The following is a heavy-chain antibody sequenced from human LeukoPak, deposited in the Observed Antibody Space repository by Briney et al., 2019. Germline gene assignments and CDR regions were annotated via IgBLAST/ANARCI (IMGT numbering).Heavy chain of an antibody. V-gene: IGHV1-69*05. CDR1: GGTFSSYA. D-gene: IGHD2-2*01. Sequence: SVKVSCKASGGTFSSYAISWVRQAPGQGLEWMGGIIPIFGTANYAQKFQGRVTITTDESTSTAYMELSSLRSEDTAVYYCARGPLMPDYYYYYYMDVWAKGPRSPSP. J-gene: IGHJ6*03. CDR2: IIPIFGTA. CDR3: ARGPLMPDYYYYYYMDV.